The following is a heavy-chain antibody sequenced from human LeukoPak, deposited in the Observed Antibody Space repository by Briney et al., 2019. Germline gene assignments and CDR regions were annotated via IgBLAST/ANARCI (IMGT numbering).Heavy chain of an antibody. Sequence: GGSLRLSCAASGFTFDDYAMHWVRQAPGKGLEWVSGISWNSGSIGYADSVKGRFTISRDNAKNSLYLQMNSLRAEDTALYYCAXVSXGSGLQTAYFDYWGQGTLVTVSS. V-gene: IGHV3-9*01. D-gene: IGHD6-19*01. CDR3: AXVSXGSGLQTAYFDY. CDR1: GFTFDDYA. J-gene: IGHJ4*02. CDR2: ISWNSGSI.